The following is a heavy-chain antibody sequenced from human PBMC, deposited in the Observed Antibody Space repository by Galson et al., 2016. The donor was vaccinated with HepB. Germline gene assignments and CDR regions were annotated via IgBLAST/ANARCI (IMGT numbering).Heavy chain of an antibody. CDR1: GFTFSSHA. J-gene: IGHJ4*02. CDR2: ISFDGNNN. V-gene: IGHV3-30-3*01. Sequence: SLRLSCAASGFTFSSHAMHWVRQAPGKGLEWLAVISFDGNNNFYMDSVKGRFTLSRDNSKNTAFLQMNSLRVDDTGVYYCARGGNYQLPLLWGQGALVTVSS. D-gene: IGHD2-2*01. CDR3: ARGGNYQLPLL.